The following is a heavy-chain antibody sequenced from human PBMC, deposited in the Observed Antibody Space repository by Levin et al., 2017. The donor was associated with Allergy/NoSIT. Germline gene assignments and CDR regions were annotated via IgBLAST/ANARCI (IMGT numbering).Heavy chain of an antibody. CDR1: GGSFSGYY. V-gene: IGHV4-34*01. CDR3: ARVGRRIQLWNHFDY. CDR2: INHSGST. D-gene: IGHD5-18*01. J-gene: IGHJ4*02. Sequence: SETLSLTCAVYGGSFSGYYWSWIRQPPGKGLEWIGEINHSGSTNYNPSLKSRVTISVDTSKNQFSLKLSSVTAADTAVYYCARVGRRIQLWNHFDYWGQGTLVTVSS.